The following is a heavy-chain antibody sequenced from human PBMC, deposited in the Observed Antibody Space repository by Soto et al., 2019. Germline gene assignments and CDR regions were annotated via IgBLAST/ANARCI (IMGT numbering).Heavy chain of an antibody. J-gene: IGHJ4*02. CDR2: ISSSGSTI. CDR1: GFTFSDYY. CDR3: ARDAQVPAATDY. D-gene: IGHD2-2*01. Sequence: PGGSLRLSCAASGFTFSDYYMSWIRQAPGKGLEWVSYISSSGSTIYYADSVKGRFTISRDNAKNSLYLQMNSLRAEDTTVYYCARDAQVPAATDYWGQGTLVTVSS. V-gene: IGHV3-11*01.